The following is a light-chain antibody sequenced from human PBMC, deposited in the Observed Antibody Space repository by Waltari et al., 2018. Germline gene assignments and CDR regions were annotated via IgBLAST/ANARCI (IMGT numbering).Light chain of an antibody. CDR2: KAS. CDR1: QSIRDW. V-gene: IGKV1-5*03. Sequence: DIQMTQSPSTLSAFVGDRVTITCRASQSIRDWLAWYQQKPGKAPNLLIYKASSLESGVPSRFSGSGSGTEFTLTISSLQPDDFATYYCQQYNIYSNTFGRGPSWRS. J-gene: IGKJ2*01. CDR3: QQYNIYSNT.